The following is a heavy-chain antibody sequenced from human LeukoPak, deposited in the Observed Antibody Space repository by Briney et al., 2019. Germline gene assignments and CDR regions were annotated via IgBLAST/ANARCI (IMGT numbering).Heavy chain of an antibody. CDR2: IYYSGST. V-gene: IGHV4-31*03. D-gene: IGHD3-22*01. CDR3: ARGAYYYDSSGYRSNAFDI. J-gene: IGHJ3*02. CDR1: GGSISSGGYY. Sequence: SETLSLTCTVSGGSISSGGYYWSWIRQHPGKGLEWIGYIYYSGSTYYNPSLKSRVTISVDTSKNQFSLKLSSVTAADTAVYYCARGAYYYDSSGYRSNAFDIWGQGTMVTVSS.